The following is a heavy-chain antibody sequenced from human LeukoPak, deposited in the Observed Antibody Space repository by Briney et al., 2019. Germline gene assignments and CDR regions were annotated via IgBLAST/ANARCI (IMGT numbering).Heavy chain of an antibody. Sequence: SETLSLTCTVSGGSISSSSYYWGWIRQPPGKGLEWIGSIYYSGSTYYNPSLKSRVTISVDTSKNQFSPKLSSVTAADTAVYYCAGMGETYYDFWSGYYKASENWFDPWGQGTLVTVSS. CDR1: GGSISSSSYY. CDR3: AGMGETYYDFWSGYYKASENWFDP. CDR2: IYYSGST. V-gene: IGHV4-39*07. J-gene: IGHJ5*02. D-gene: IGHD3-3*01.